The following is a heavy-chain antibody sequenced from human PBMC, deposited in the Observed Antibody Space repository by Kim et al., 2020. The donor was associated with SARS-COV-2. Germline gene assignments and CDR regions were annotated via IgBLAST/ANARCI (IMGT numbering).Heavy chain of an antibody. J-gene: IGHJ6*03. V-gene: IGHV4-34*01. Sequence: SETLSLTCAVYGGSFSGYYWSWIRQPPGKGLEWIGEINHSGSTNYNPSLKSRVTISVDTSKNQFSLKLSSVTAADTAVYYCARGLIAVAAKTAVRRYLYYMDVWGKGTTVTVSS. CDR3: ARGLIAVAAKTAVRRYLYYMDV. CDR2: INHSGST. CDR1: GGSFSGYY. D-gene: IGHD6-19*01.